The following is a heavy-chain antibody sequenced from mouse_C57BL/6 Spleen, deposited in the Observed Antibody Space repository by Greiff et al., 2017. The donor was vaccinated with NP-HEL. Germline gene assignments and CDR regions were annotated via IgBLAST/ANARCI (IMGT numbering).Heavy chain of an antibody. J-gene: IGHJ2*01. CDR1: GFTFSDYG. D-gene: IGHD1-1*01. Sequence: EVNVVESGGGLVKPGGSLKLSCAASGFTFSDYGMHWVRQAPEKGLEWVAYISSGSSTIYYADTVKGRFTISRDNAKNTLFLQMTSLRSEDTAMYYCARPYGSSYGYFDYWGQGTTLTVSS. V-gene: IGHV5-17*01. CDR2: ISSGSSTI. CDR3: ARPYGSSYGYFDY.